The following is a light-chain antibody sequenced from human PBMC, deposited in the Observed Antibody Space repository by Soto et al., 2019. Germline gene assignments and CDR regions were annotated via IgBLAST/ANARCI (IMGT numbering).Light chain of an antibody. CDR3: QQRSNSWT. J-gene: IGKJ1*01. V-gene: IGKV3-11*01. CDR1: QSVSSY. Sequence: EIVLTQSPATLSLSPGERATLSCRASQSVSSYLAWYQQKPGQAPRLLIYDASNRATGIPARFSGSGSWTDFTLTISSLEPEDFAVYYCQQRSNSWTFGQGTKVEIK. CDR2: DAS.